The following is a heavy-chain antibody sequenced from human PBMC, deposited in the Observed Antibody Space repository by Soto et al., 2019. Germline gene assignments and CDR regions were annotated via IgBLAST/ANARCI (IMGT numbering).Heavy chain of an antibody. J-gene: IGHJ4*02. CDR3: ARDHRSINYYGSSGYYQSFDY. V-gene: IGHV3-11*01. Sequence: GGSLRLSCAASGFTFSDYYMSWIRQAPGRGLEWASYISSSGSTRYHADSVKGRFTISRDTAKNSLYLQMNSLRAEDTAVYYCARDHRSINYYGSSGYYQSFDYWGQGTLVTVSS. D-gene: IGHD3-22*01. CDR2: ISSSGSTR. CDR1: GFTFSDYY.